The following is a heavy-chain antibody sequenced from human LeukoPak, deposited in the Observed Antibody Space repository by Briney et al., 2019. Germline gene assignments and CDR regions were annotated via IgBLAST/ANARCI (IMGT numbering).Heavy chain of an antibody. CDR3: ARADIVVVPAAQPYYYYMDV. V-gene: IGHV1-69*02. CDR2: IIPILGIA. J-gene: IGHJ6*03. D-gene: IGHD2-2*01. Sequence: ASVKVSCKASGGTFSSYTISWVRQAPGQGLEWMGRIIPILGIANYAQKFQGRVTITADKSTSTAYMELSSLSSEDTAVYYCARADIVVVPAAQPYYYYMDVWGKGTTVTVSS. CDR1: GGTFSSYT.